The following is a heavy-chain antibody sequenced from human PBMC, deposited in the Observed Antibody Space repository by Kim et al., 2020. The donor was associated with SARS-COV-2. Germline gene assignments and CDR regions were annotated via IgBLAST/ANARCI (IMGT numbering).Heavy chain of an antibody. V-gene: IGHV5-51*01. CDR1: GYSSTSYW. J-gene: IGHJ6*02. D-gene: IGHD6-13*01. Sequence: GESLKISCKGSGYSSTSYWIGWVRQMPGKGLEWMGIIYPGDSATSYSPSFQGQVTISADKSISTAYLLWSSLKASGTAMYYCARGLSSSWTLDYYYYGMDVSGQGTTVTVSS. CDR3: ARGLSSSWTLDYYYYGMDV. CDR2: IYPGDSAT.